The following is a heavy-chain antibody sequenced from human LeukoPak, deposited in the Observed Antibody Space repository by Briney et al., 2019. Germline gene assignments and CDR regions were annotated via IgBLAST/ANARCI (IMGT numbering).Heavy chain of an antibody. CDR2: INHSGST. Sequence: SETLSLTCAVYGGSFSGYYWSWIRQPPGKGLEWIGEINHSGSTNYNPSLKSRVTISVDTSKNQFSLKLSSVTAADTAVYYCASSGYYYDSSGYSWGQGTLVTVSS. CDR3: ASSGYYYDSSGYS. J-gene: IGHJ5*02. V-gene: IGHV4-34*01. CDR1: GGSFSGYY. D-gene: IGHD3-22*01.